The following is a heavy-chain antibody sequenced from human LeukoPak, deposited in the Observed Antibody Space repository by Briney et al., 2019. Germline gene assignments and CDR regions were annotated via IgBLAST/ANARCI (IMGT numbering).Heavy chain of an antibody. CDR2: IVTAGDP. J-gene: IGHJ6*04. Sequence: GGSLRLSCAVSGFSFSSYYTHWDRHPTEKGMEWDSAIVTAGDPYNHSTVKGRFTISRANAKNSLYLHMNSLSGGDTAVYYCARSGRKGDYGMDVWGKGTTVTVSS. CDR3: ARSGRKGDYGMDV. CDR1: GFSFSSYY. V-gene: IGHV3-13*05.